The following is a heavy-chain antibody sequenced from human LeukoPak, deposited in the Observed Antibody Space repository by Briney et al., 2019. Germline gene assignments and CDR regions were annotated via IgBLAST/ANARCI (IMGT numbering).Heavy chain of an antibody. V-gene: IGHV1-69*04. CDR3: ARGGRLGSAFDI. Sequence: SVKVSCKASGYTFISYGISWVRQAPGQGLEWMGRIIPILGIANYAQKFQGRVTITADKSTSTAYMELSSLRSEDTAVYYCARGGRLGSAFDIWGQGTMVTVSS. CDR2: IIPILGIA. CDR1: GYTFISYG. D-gene: IGHD3-16*01. J-gene: IGHJ3*02.